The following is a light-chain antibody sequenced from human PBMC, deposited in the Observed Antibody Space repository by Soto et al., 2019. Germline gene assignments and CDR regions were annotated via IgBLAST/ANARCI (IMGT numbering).Light chain of an antibody. J-gene: IGKJ1*01. Sequence: AVMTQSPLALPVILGQPTSISCRAIDSLVYSDGYTCVTWFQQRPGQSPRRLIYKVSSRDSGVPDRFSGSGSGTDCTLKISRVEAEDVGVYYCVHSVQWPWTFGQGTKVDI. CDR1: DSLVYSDGYTC. CDR3: VHSVQWPWT. V-gene: IGKV2-30*01. CDR2: KVS.